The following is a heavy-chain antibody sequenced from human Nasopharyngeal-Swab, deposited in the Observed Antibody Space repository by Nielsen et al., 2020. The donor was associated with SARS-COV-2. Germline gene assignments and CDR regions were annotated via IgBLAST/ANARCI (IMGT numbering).Heavy chain of an antibody. D-gene: IGHD6-19*01. CDR3: ARIAVAVSPV. CDR2: TYYRSHQWNT. CDR1: GDSVSNNIAA. Sequence: SETLSLTCAISGDSVSNNIAAWNWIRQSPSRGLEWLGRTYYRSHQWNTNYAVSVKSRLTINPDTSKNQFSLQLDSVTPEDTAVYYCARIAVAVSPVWGQGTLVTVSS. V-gene: IGHV6-1*01. J-gene: IGHJ4*02.